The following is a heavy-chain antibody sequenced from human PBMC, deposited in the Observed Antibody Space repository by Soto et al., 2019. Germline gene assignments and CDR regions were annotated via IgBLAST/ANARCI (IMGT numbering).Heavy chain of an antibody. V-gene: IGHV1-3*01. D-gene: IGHD6-19*01. CDR1: GYAFTGYA. J-gene: IGHJ4*02. CDR3: ARAVAVAADFDY. Sequence: ASVKVSCKDSGYAFTGYAMHWVRQAPGQRLEWMGWINAGNGNTKYSQKFQGRVTITRDTSASTAYMELSSLRSEDTAVYYCARAVAVAADFDYWGQGTLVTVSS. CDR2: INAGNGNT.